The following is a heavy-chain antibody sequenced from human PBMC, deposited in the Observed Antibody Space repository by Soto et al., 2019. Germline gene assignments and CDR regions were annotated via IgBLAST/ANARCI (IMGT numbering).Heavy chain of an antibody. D-gene: IGHD2-8*01. Sequence: ASVKVSCKASGYSFTDYHIHWVRQAPGQGLERLGRINPKSGGTSTAQRFQGWVTMTTDTSISTASMELTRLTSDDTAIYYCARGDSTDCSNGVCSFFYNHDMDVWGQGTTVTVSS. CDR2: INPKSGGT. CDR3: ARGDSTDCSNGVCSFFYNHDMDV. CDR1: GYSFTDYH. J-gene: IGHJ6*02. V-gene: IGHV1-2*04.